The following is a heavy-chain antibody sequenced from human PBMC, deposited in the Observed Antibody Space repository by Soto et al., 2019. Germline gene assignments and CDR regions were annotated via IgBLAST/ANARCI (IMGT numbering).Heavy chain of an antibody. CDR2: IYYSGST. V-gene: IGHV4-61*01. D-gene: IGHD3-9*01. J-gene: IGHJ6*02. Sequence: SETLSLTCTVSGGSVSTGSYYWSWIRQPPGKGLEWIGYIYYSGSTNYNPSLKSRVTISVDTSKNQFSLKLSSVTAADTAVYYCVNDPLTYDNLYGYYSRKGMDVWGQGTTVTVSS. CDR3: VNDPLTYDNLYGYYSRKGMDV. CDR1: GGSVSTGSYY.